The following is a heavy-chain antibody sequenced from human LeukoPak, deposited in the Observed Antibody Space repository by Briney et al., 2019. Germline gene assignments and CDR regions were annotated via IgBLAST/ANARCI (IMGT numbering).Heavy chain of an antibody. CDR2: IRYDGSNK. V-gene: IGHV3-30*02. CDR1: GFTFSSYG. J-gene: IGHJ4*02. Sequence: GGSLRLSCAASGFTFSSYGMHWVRQAPGRGLEWVAVIRYDGSNKYYADSVKGRFTISRDNSKNTLYLQMNSLRAEDTAVYYCARVMGQFSLYYFDYWGQGTLVTVSS. CDR3: ARVMGQFSLYYFDY. D-gene: IGHD3-16*01.